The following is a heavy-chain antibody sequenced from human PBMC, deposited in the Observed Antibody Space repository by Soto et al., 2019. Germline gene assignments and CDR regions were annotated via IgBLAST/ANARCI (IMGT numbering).Heavy chain of an antibody. D-gene: IGHD3-10*01. V-gene: IGHV5-51*01. CDR3: ARILTMVRGVLNPLGY. J-gene: IGHJ4*02. Sequence: GESLKVSCKGSGYSFTSYWIGWVRQMPGKGLEWMGIIYPGDSDTRYSPSFQGQVTISADKSISTAYLQWSSLKASDTAMYYCARILTMVRGVLNPLGYWGRGTLVTVSS. CDR1: GYSFTSYW. CDR2: IYPGDSDT.